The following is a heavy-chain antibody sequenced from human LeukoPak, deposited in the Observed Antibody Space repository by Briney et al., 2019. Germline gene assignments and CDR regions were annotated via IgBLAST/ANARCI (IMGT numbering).Heavy chain of an antibody. CDR3: VRGVAGTTLGGYFDY. CDR1: GYTFTSYY. J-gene: IGHJ4*02. D-gene: IGHD6-19*01. Sequence: ASVKVSCKASGYTFTSYYMHWVRQAPGQGLEWMGIINPSGGSTSYAQKFKGRVTMTRDTSTSTVYMELSSLRSEDTAVYYCVRGVAGTTLGGYFDYWGQGTLVTVSS. V-gene: IGHV1-46*01. CDR2: INPSGGST.